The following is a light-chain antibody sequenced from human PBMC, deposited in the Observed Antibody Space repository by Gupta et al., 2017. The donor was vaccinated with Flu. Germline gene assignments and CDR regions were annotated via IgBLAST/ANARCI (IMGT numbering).Light chain of an antibody. CDR2: DDS. V-gene: IGLV3-21*02. CDR3: QLWDNTSDHPNGV. Sequence: SYVLTQPPSVSVAPGQTARITCGGNNIGSKSVHWYQQKPGQAPELVVYDDSDRPSGIPERFSGANSGNTANLTTTRVEAGDGADYDGQLWDNTSDHPNGVFGGGTKLTVL. J-gene: IGLJ3*02. CDR1: NIGSKS.